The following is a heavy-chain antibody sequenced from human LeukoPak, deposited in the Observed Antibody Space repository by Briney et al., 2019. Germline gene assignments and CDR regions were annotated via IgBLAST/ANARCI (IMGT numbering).Heavy chain of an antibody. CDR2: IIPIFGTA. CDR1: GGTFSYFA. D-gene: IGHD2/OR15-2a*01. J-gene: IGHJ3*02. Sequence: SVKVSCKASGGTFSYFAISWVRQAPGQGLEWMGGIIPIFGTANYAQKFQGRVTITADKSTSTAYMELSSLRSEDTAVYYCANMSPDAFDIWGQGTMVTVSS. CDR3: ANMSPDAFDI. V-gene: IGHV1-69*06.